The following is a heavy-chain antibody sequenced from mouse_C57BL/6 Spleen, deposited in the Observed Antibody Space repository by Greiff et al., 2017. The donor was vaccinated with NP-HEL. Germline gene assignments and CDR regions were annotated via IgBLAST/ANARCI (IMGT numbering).Heavy chain of an antibody. CDR3: ARGDLYDYDGGRYFDY. CDR1: GFTFSSYG. J-gene: IGHJ2*01. CDR2: ISSGGSYT. Sequence: EVQLVESGGDLVKPGGSLKLSCAASGFTFSSYGMSWVRQTPDKRLEWVATISSGGSYTYYPDSVKGRFTISRDNAKNTLYLQMSSLKSEDTAMYYCARGDLYDYDGGRYFDYWGQGTTLTVSS. D-gene: IGHD2-4*01. V-gene: IGHV5-6*01.